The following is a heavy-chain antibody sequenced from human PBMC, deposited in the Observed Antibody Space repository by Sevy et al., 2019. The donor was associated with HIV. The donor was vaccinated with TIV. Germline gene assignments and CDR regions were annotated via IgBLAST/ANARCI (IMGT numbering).Heavy chain of an antibody. Sequence: GGSLRLSCAASGFTFSSYSMNWVRQAPGKGLEWVSSISSSSSYIYYADSVKGRCTSSRENAKNSLYLQMNSLRAEDTAVYYCARDESSGNWFDPWGQGTLVTVSS. CDR2: ISSSSSYI. D-gene: IGHD6-19*01. J-gene: IGHJ5*02. CDR1: GFTFSSYS. V-gene: IGHV3-21*01. CDR3: ARDESSGNWFDP.